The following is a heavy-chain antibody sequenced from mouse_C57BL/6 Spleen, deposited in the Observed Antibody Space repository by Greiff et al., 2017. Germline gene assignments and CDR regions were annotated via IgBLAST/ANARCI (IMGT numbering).Heavy chain of an antibody. V-gene: IGHV1-50*01. CDR3: ARYGSSYDYFDY. CDR2: IDPSDSYT. CDR1: GYTFTSYW. D-gene: IGHD1-1*01. Sequence: QVQLQQSGAELVKPGASVKLSCKASGYTFTSYWMQWVKQRPGQGLEWIGEIDPSDSYTNYNQKFKGKATLTVDTSSSTAYMQLSSLTSEDSAVYYCARYGSSYDYFDYWGQGTTLTVSS. J-gene: IGHJ2*01.